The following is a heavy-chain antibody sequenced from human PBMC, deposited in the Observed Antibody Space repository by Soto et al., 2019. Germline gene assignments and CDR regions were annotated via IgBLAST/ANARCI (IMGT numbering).Heavy chain of an antibody. D-gene: IGHD4-17*01. Sequence: QVQLVQSGAEVKKPGSSVKVSCKASGGTLSSYAISWVRQAPGQGLEWMGGIIPIFGPANYAQKFQGRVTITADESTSTAYMELSSLRSEDTAVYYCERGEGVYAVTPKNGMDVWGQGTTVTVSS. CDR1: GGTLSSYA. J-gene: IGHJ6*02. CDR3: ERGEGVYAVTPKNGMDV. CDR2: IIPIFGPA. V-gene: IGHV1-69*01.